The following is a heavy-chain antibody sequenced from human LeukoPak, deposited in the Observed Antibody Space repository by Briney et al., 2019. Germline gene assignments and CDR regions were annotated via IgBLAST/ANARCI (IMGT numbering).Heavy chain of an antibody. CDR1: GYTFTSYG. D-gene: IGHD6-19*01. J-gene: IGHJ1*01. Sequence: ASVKVSCKASGYTFTSYGISWVRQAPGQGLEWMGWISAYNGNTNYAQKLQGRVTMTTDTSTSTAYMELRSLRSDDTAVYYCARDSSGWYEKYFQHWGQGTLVTVSS. CDR3: ARDSSGWYEKYFQH. V-gene: IGHV1-18*01. CDR2: ISAYNGNT.